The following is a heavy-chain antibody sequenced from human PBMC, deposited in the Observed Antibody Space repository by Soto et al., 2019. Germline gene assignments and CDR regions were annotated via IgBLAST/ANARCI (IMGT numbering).Heavy chain of an antibody. V-gene: IGHV4-39*07. Sequence: SETLSLTCTVSNDSISNPIYYWGWIRQPPGKGLKWIGSIYHTGSSYYNPSLQDRFTISRDNSKNTLYLQMNSLRAEDTAVYYCAIAGYCSSATCATRYYYMDVWGKGTTVTVSS. D-gene: IGHD2-2*01. CDR3: AIAGYCSSATCATRYYYMDV. CDR1: NDSISNPIYY. J-gene: IGHJ6*03. CDR2: IYHTGSS.